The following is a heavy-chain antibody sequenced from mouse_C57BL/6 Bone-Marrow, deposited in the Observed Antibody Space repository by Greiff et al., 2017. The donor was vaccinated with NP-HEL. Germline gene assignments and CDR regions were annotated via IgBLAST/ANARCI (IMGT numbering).Heavy chain of an antibody. CDR1: GYTFTSYW. D-gene: IGHD1-1*01. J-gene: IGHJ4*01. CDR2: IHPNSGST. CDR3: ARYGWGAMDY. V-gene: IGHV1-64*01. Sequence: VKLMEPGAELVKPGASVKLSCKASGYTFTSYWMHWVKQRPGQGLEWIGMIHPNSGSTNYNEKFKSKATLTVDKSSSTAYMQLSSLTSEDSAVYYCARYGWGAMDYWGQGTSVTVSS.